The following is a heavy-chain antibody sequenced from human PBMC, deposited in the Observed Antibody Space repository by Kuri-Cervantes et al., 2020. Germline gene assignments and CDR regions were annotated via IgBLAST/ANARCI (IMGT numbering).Heavy chain of an antibody. J-gene: IGHJ4*02. CDR2: ISWNGGTT. CDR1: GFTFDDYA. Sequence: GGSLRLSCAASGFTFDDYAMHWVRQAPGKGLDWVSGISWNGGTTGYADSAKGRFIISRDNANNTLYLQMNRLRSNDTALYYCVKDQRAARGGHDDRSFDHWGQGTLVTVSS. CDR3: VKDQRAARGGHDDRSFDH. D-gene: IGHD1-1*01. V-gene: IGHV3-9*01.